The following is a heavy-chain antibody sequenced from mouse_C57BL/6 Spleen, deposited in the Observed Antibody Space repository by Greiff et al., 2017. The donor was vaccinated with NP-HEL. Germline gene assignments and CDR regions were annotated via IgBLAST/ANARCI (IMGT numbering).Heavy chain of an antibody. Sequence: EVKLVESGGGLVQPGGSMKLSCVASGFTFSNYWMNWVRQSPEKGLEWVAQIRLKSDNYATHYAESVKGRFTISRDDSKSSVYLQMNNLRAEDTGIYYCTGTVLFYAMDYWGQGTSVTVSS. D-gene: IGHD1-1*01. CDR2: IRLKSDNYAT. V-gene: IGHV6-3*01. CDR1: GFTFSNYW. J-gene: IGHJ4*01. CDR3: TGTVLFYAMDY.